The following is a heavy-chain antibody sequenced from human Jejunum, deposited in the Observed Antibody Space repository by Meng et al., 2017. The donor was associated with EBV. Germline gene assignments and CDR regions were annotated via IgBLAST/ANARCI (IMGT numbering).Heavy chain of an antibody. V-gene: IGHV4-4*02. D-gene: IGHD1-14*01. CDR1: TDFISSYEW. CDR2: INQVGST. CDR3: ARASSERLLDY. Sequence: VLLPESGPGLVRPSGTLSLTCSVSTDFISSYEWWSWVRQPPGKGLEWLGEINQVGSTYYNPSLKSRVTISIDTSKRQFSLRLNSMTAADTAVYYCARASSERLLDYWGQGTLVTVSS. J-gene: IGHJ4*02.